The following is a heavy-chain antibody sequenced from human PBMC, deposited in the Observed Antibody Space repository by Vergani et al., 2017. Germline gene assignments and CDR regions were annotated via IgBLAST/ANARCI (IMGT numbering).Heavy chain of an antibody. D-gene: IGHD3-22*01. J-gene: IGHJ4*02. CDR3: ARDRINYYDSSGQDY. Sequence: EVQLVESGGGLVQPGGSLRLSCAASGFTFSSYSMNWVRQAPGKGLEWVSGISWNSGSIGYADSVKGRFTISRDNAKNSLYLQMNSLRAEDTAVYYCARDRINYYDSSGQDYWGQGTLVTVSS. V-gene: IGHV3-48*04. CDR1: GFTFSSYS. CDR2: ISWNSGSI.